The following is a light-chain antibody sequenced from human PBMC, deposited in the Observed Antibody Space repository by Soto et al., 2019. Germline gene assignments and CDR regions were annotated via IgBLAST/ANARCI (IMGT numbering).Light chain of an antibody. CDR2: AAS. V-gene: IGKV1-27*01. Sequence: DIQMTQSPSSLSASVGDRVTITCRASQGISNYLAWYQQKPGKVPKLLIYAASTLQSGVPSRFSGSGSGTDFTLTISSIQPEDVATDYCQKYNSAPRLTFGGGTKVEIK. J-gene: IGKJ4*01. CDR1: QGISNY. CDR3: QKYNSAPRLT.